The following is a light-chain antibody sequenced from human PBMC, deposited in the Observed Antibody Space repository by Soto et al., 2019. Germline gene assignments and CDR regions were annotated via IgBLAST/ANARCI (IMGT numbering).Light chain of an antibody. J-gene: IGKJ5*01. CDR2: GAS. CDR1: QSVSSSY. V-gene: IGKV3-20*01. Sequence: EIVLTQSPGTLSLSPGERDTLSCRSSQSVSSSYLAWYQQKPGQAPRLLIYGASSRATGIPDRFSGSGSGTDFTLTISRLEPEDFATYYCQQYDHLPLIFGQGTRLEIK. CDR3: QQYDHLPLI.